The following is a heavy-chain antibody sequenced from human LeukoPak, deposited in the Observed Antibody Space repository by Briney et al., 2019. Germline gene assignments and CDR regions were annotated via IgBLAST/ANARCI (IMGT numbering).Heavy chain of an antibody. CDR1: GCSIGRDYY. V-gene: IGHV4-38-2*02. CDR2: IFRTGRT. J-gene: IGHJ5*02. CDR3: ARDGGYPTTDEGFDP. D-gene: IGHD5-12*01. Sequence: PSETLSLTCKVSGCSIGRDYYWAWLRQPPGKGLEWIGSIFRTGRTVYNPSYESRLTISMDTSKNEFFLRLNSVTAADTAVYFCARDGGYPTTDEGFDPWGLGTLVTVSS.